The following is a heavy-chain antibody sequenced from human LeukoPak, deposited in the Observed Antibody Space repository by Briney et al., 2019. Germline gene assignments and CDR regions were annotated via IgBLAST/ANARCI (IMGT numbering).Heavy chain of an antibody. D-gene: IGHD6-6*01. J-gene: IGHJ5*02. CDR2: INAGNGNT. CDR3: ARDSGGIAARPVNWFDP. CDR1: GYTFTIYA. Sequence: ASVKVSCKASGYTFTIYAMHWVRQAPGQRLEWMGWINAGNGNTKYSQKFQGRVTITRDTSASTAYMELSSLRSEDTAVYYCARDSGGIAARPVNWFDPWGQGTLVTVSS. V-gene: IGHV1-3*01.